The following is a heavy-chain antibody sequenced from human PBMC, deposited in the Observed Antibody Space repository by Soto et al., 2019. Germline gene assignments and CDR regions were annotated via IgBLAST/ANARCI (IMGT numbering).Heavy chain of an antibody. CDR3: ARGTREGWYFDL. V-gene: IGHV4-34*01. CDR1: TGSFSGYY. CDR2: INHSGST. J-gene: IGHJ2*01. Sequence: QVQLQQWGAGLLKPSETLSLTCAVYTGSFSGYYWTWIHQPPGKGLEWIGEINHSGSTKYDPSLKSXXTISVDTSKNQFSLKLTSVTAAATAVYYCARGTREGWYFDLWGRGTLVTVSS.